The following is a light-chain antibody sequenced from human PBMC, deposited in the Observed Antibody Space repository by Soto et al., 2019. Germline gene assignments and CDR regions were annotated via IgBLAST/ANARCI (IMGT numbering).Light chain of an antibody. CDR2: EVS. J-gene: IGLJ1*01. Sequence: LTQPPSVSGSPGQSVAISCTGTSSDVGSYNRVSWYQQPPGAAPKLMIYEVSNRPSGVPYRFSGSKSGNTASLTISGLQAEDEADYYCNSYTGSSTYVFGTGTKVTVL. CDR1: SSDVGSYNR. CDR3: NSYTGSSTYV. V-gene: IGLV2-18*02.